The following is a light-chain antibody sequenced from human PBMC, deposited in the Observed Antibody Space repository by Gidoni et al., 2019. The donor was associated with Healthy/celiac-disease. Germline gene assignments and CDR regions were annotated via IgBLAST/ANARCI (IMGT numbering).Light chain of an antibody. V-gene: IGKV3-15*01. CDR1: QSVSSN. Sequence: EIVMTHSPATLSVSPGERATLSCRASQSVSSNLAWYQQKPGQAPRLLIYGASTRATGIPARFSGGGSGTKFTLTISSLQSEDFAVYYCQQYNNWPAGTFGQGTKVEIK. CDR2: GAS. J-gene: IGKJ1*01. CDR3: QQYNNWPAGT.